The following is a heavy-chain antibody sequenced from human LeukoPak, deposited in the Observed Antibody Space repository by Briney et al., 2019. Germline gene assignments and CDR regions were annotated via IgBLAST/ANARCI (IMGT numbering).Heavy chain of an antibody. CDR2: IRYDGSNK. CDR3: AKDLEEWGLYSPFDY. D-gene: IGHD1-26*01. V-gene: IGHV3-30*02. J-gene: IGHJ4*02. Sequence: GGSLRLSCAASGFTFSSYGMHWVRQAPGKVLEWVAFIRYDGSNKYYADSVKGRFTISRDNSKNTLYLQMNSLRAEDTAVYYCAKDLEEWGLYSPFDYWGQGTLVTVSS. CDR1: GFTFSSYG.